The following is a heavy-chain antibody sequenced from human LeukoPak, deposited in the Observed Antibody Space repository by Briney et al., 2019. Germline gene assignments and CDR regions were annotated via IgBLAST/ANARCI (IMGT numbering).Heavy chain of an antibody. V-gene: IGHV1-58*01. D-gene: IGHD3-3*01. CDR2: IVVGSGNT. Sequence: SVEVSCKASGFTFTSSAVQWVRQARGQRLEWIGWIVVGSGNTNYAQEFQERVTITRDMSTSTAYMELSSLRSEDTAVYYCAAVPHDFWSGYLLSWGQGTLVTVSS. J-gene: IGHJ5*02. CDR3: AAVPHDFWSGYLLS. CDR1: GFTFTSSA.